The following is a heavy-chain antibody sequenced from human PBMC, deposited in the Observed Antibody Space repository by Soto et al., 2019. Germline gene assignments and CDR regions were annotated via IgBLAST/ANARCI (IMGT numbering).Heavy chain of an antibody. V-gene: IGHV3-9*01. CDR2: ISWNSGSI. D-gene: IGHD6-13*01. CDR3: AKDLAAADDAFDI. Sequence: GGSLRLSCAASGFTFDDYAMHWVRQAPGKGLEWVSGISWNSGSIGYADSVKGRFTISRDNAKNSLYLQMNSLRAEDTALYYCAKDLAAADDAFDIWGQGTMVTVSS. J-gene: IGHJ3*02. CDR1: GFTFDDYA.